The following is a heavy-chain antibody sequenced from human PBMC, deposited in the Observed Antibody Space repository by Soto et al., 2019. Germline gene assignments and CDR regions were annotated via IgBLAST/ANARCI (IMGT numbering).Heavy chain of an antibody. CDR3: ARAFGPGGSFWFDP. CDR2: IIPILGIA. Sequence: VASVKVSCKASGGTFSSYTISWVRQAPGQGLEWMGRIIPILGIANYAQKYQGRVTITADKSTSTAYMELSSLRSEDTAVYYCARAFGPGGSFWFDPWGQGTLVTAPQ. V-gene: IGHV1-69*02. J-gene: IGHJ5*02. D-gene: IGHD3-10*01. CDR1: GGTFSSYT.